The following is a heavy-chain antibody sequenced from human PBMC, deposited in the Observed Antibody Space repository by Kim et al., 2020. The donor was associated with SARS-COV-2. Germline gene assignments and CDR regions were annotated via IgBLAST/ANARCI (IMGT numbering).Heavy chain of an antibody. CDR3: ARERGIVKLFDP. CDR2: INHSGST. D-gene: IGHD3-16*02. Sequence: SETLSLTCAVYGGSFSGYYWSWIRQPPGKGLEWIGEINHSGSTNYNPSLKSRVTISVDTSKNQFSLKLSSVTAADTAVYYCARERGIVKLFDPWGQGTLVTVSS. V-gene: IGHV4-34*01. J-gene: IGHJ5*02. CDR1: GGSFSGYY.